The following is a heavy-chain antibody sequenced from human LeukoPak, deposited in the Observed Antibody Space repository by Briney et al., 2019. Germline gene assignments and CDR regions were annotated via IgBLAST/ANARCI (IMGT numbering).Heavy chain of an antibody. CDR2: VYYNGDT. Sequence: SETLSLTCSVSGGSISSSRSYWGWIRQTPGKGLEWVGSVYYNGDTYYNPSFKSRVSMSVDTAKNQISLILTSVTAADTAVYYCSREGYSCPNWFDTWGQGTLVTVSS. J-gene: IGHJ5*02. CDR3: SREGYSCPNWFDT. V-gene: IGHV4-39*07. CDR1: GGSISSSRSY. D-gene: IGHD4-11*01.